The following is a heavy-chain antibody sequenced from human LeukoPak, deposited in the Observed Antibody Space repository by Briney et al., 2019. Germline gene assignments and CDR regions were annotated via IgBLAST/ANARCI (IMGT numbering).Heavy chain of an antibody. J-gene: IGHJ4*02. CDR3: ARALLSGWRSYFDY. CDR1: GFTFSSYS. CDR2: ISSSSRTI. Sequence: PGGSLRLSCAASGFTFSSYSMNWVRQAPGKGLEWLSYISSSSRTIYYADSVKGRFTISRDNANNSLYLQMNSLRGEDTAVYYCARALLSGWRSYFDYWGQGILVTVSS. D-gene: IGHD2-15*01. V-gene: IGHV3-48*01.